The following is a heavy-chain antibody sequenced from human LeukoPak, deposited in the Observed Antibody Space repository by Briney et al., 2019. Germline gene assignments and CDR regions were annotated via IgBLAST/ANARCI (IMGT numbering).Heavy chain of an antibody. D-gene: IGHD2-15*01. CDR2: INHSGST. CDR1: GGSFSGYC. V-gene: IGHV4-34*01. J-gene: IGHJ4*02. CDR3: ARDTPLDCSGGSCYFRRDY. Sequence: SETLSLPCAVYGGSFSGYCWSWICQPPGKGLEWIGEINHSGSTNYNPSLKSRVTISVDTSKNQFSLKLSSVTAVDTAVYYCARDTPLDCSGGSCYFRRDYWGQGTLVTVSS.